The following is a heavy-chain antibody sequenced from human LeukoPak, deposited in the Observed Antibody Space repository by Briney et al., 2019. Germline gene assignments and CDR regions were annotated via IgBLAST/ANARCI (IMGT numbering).Heavy chain of an antibody. CDR2: ISGSGGST. V-gene: IGHV3-23*01. Sequence: ETLSLTCTVSGGSITSYYWSWIRQPPGKGLEWVSAISGSGGSTYYADSVKGRFTISRDNSKNTLYLQMNSLRAEDTAVYYCAKVGSSWYYFDYWGQGTLVTVSS. CDR3: AKVGSSWYYFDY. D-gene: IGHD6-13*01. CDR1: GGSITSYY. J-gene: IGHJ4*02.